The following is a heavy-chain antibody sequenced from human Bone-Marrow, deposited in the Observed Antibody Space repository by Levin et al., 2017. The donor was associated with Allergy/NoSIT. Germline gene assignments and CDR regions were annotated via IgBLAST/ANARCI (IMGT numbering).Heavy chain of an antibody. V-gene: IGHV3-30-3*01. Sequence: GGSLRLSCAASGFTFSSYAMHWVRQAPGKGLEWVAVISYDGSNKYYADSVKGRFTISRDNSKNTLYLQMNSLRAEDTAVYYCASLAGTNYDYGMDVWGQGTTVTVSS. CDR3: ASLAGTNYDYGMDV. J-gene: IGHJ6*02. CDR2: ISYDGSNK. D-gene: IGHD6-19*01. CDR1: GFTFSSYA.